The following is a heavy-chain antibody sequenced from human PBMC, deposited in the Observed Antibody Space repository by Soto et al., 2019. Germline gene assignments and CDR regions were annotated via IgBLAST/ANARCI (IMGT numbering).Heavy chain of an antibody. CDR2: IIPILGIA. CDR3: ARDVPPGYSSSWYGVWYFDL. D-gene: IGHD6-13*01. V-gene: IGHV1-69*08. J-gene: IGHJ2*01. Sequence: QVQLVQSGAEVKKPGSSVKVSCKASGGTFSSYTISWVRQAPGQGLEWMGRIIPILGIANYAQKFQGRVTITADKSTSTGYMELSSLRSEDTAVYYCARDVPPGYSSSWYGVWYFDLWGRGTLVTVSS. CDR1: GGTFSSYT.